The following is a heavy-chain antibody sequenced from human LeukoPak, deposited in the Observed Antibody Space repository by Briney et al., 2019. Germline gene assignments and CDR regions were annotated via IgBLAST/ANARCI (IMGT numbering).Heavy chain of an antibody. D-gene: IGHD6-13*01. CDR2: IHSGGST. Sequence: PGGSLRLSCAASGFTFSSYWMSWVRQAPGKGLEWVSSIHSGGSTYYADSVKGRFTISRDNSKNTLYLQMSSLRAEDTAVYYCAMRYSNSWYDYWGQGTLVTVSS. J-gene: IGHJ4*02. CDR3: AMRYSNSWYDY. CDR1: GFTFSSYW. V-gene: IGHV3-53*01.